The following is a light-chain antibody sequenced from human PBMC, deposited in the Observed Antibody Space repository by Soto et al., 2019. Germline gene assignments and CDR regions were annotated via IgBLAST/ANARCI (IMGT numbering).Light chain of an antibody. CDR2: EAS. CDR3: WSYAGSGTYV. Sequence: QSALTQPASVSGSPGQSITISCTGTSSDVGTYNLVSWYQQHPGQAPRAIIFEASKRPSGVSNRFSGSQSGDTASLTISGLQAEDETDYYCWSYAGSGTYVFGSGTKLTVL. V-gene: IGLV2-23*01. J-gene: IGLJ1*01. CDR1: SSDVGTYNL.